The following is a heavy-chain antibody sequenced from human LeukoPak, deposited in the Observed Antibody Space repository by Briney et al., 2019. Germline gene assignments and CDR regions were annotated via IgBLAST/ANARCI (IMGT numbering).Heavy chain of an antibody. Sequence: PGGSLRLSCAASGSTFSSYGMHWVRQAPGKGLEWVAFIRYDGSNKYYADSVKGRFTTSRDNSKNTLYLQMNSLRAEDTAVYYCAKFLGSDTLLAPEYYFDYWGQGTLVTVSS. D-gene: IGHD1-14*01. CDR2: IRYDGSNK. V-gene: IGHV3-30*02. J-gene: IGHJ4*02. CDR3: AKFLGSDTLLAPEYYFDY. CDR1: GSTFSSYG.